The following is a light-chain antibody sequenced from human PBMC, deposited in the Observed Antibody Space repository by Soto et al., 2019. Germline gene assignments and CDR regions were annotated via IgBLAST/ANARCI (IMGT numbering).Light chain of an antibody. Sequence: EIVLTQSPGTLSLSPGERATLSCRASQSVSSRYLAWYQQKPGLAPRLLMYGASNRATDIPDRFSGSGSGTDFTLTISRLEPEDFAVYFCQQYGSSPPFTFGQGTKVEIK. J-gene: IGKJ2*01. CDR2: GAS. CDR3: QQYGSSPPFT. V-gene: IGKV3-20*01. CDR1: QSVSSRY.